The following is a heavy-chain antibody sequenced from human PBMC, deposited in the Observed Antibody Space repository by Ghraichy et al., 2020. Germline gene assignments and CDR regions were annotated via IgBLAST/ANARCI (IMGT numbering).Heavy chain of an antibody. V-gene: IGHV1-2*02. CDR2: IHPNSGAT. D-gene: IGHD2-2*01. J-gene: IGHJ4*02. Sequence: ASVKVSCKASGFTFIAYYMHWVRQAPGQGLEWMVWIHPNSGATLYTRRLQGRVTLTRDTSISTVYMELSSLSSDDTAVYFCARDVDASSSLDYWGQGTLVTVSS. CDR3: ARDVDASSSLDY. CDR1: GFTFIAYY.